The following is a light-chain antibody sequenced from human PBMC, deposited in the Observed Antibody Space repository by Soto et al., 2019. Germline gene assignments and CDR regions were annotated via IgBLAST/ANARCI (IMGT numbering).Light chain of an antibody. CDR2: GAS. CDR3: QEYDGAPPTT. V-gene: IGKV3-20*01. Sequence: ILLTQSPCTLSLSPGDRATLSCRASQSVSNKYLAWYQQKPGQAPRLLIYGASNSATGIPDRFSGSGSGTDFSLTISRLEHEDFSAYYCQEYDGAPPTTFGLGTRLEIK. J-gene: IGKJ5*01. CDR1: QSVSNKY.